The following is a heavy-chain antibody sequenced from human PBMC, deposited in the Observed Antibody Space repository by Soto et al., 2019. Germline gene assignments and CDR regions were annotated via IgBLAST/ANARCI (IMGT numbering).Heavy chain of an antibody. V-gene: IGHV1-18*01. CDR3: ARDLNYGLCDY. Sequence: QVQLVQSGAEVKKPGASVKVSCKASGYTFTSYGISWVRQAPGQGLEWMGWINAYKGNTNYAQKLQGRVTMTTDTPTSTAYTELRSLRSDDTAVYYCARDLNYGLCDYWGQGTLVTVSS. J-gene: IGHJ4*02. CDR2: INAYKGNT. D-gene: IGHD3-10*01. CDR1: GYTFTSYG.